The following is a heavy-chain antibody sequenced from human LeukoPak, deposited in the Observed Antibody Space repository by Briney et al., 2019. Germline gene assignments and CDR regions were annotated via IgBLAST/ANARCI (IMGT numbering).Heavy chain of an antibody. CDR2: IYTSGST. J-gene: IGHJ6*03. CDR3: ARGIVVVAQLGFYFYYMDV. Sequence: PSETLSLTCTVSGGSISSGSYYWSWLRQPAGKGLEWIGRIYTSGSTNYNPPLKSRVTISVDTSKNQFSLKLSSVTAADTAVYYCARGIVVVAQLGFYFYYMDVWGKGTTVTISS. CDR1: GGSISSGSYY. D-gene: IGHD2-15*01. V-gene: IGHV4-61*02.